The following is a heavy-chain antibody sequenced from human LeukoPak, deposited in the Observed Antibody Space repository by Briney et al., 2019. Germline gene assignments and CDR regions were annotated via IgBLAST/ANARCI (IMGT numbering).Heavy chain of an antibody. Sequence: GGSLRLSCAASGFSFSTYSMNWVRQAPGKGLEWVSSIVGSSNYIYYADSVKGRFTISRDNAKNSLFLQMNSLRADDTAVYYCARLSPENQLQSWPIFDFWGKGTLATFSS. D-gene: IGHD2-2*01. CDR3: ARLSPENQLQSWPIFDF. CDR2: IVGSSNYI. J-gene: IGHJ3*01. CDR1: GFSFSTYS. V-gene: IGHV3-21*06.